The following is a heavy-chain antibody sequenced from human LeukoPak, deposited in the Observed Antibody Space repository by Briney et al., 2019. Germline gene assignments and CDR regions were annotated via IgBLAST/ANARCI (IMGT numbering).Heavy chain of an antibody. V-gene: IGHV3-21*01. CDR3: ARDPSFAVAGTH. CDR2: ISSSSSYI. J-gene: IGHJ4*02. D-gene: IGHD6-19*01. Sequence: GGSLRLSCAASGFTFSSYSMNWGRQAPGKGLEWVSSISSSSSYIYYADSVKGRFTISRDNAKNSLYLQMNSLRAEDTAVYYCARDPSFAVAGTHWGQGTLVTVSS. CDR1: GFTFSSYS.